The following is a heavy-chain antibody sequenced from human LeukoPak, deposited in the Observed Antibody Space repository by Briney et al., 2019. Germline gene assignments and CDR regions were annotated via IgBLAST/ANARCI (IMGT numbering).Heavy chain of an antibody. CDR1: GGSISSYY. V-gene: IGHV4-4*07. Sequence: SETLSLACTVSGGSISSYYWSWIRQPAGKGLEWIGRIYTSGSTNYNPSLKSRVTISVDKSKNQFSLKLSSVTAADTAVYYCALTGITGTSRFDYWGQGTLVTVSS. D-gene: IGHD1-7*01. J-gene: IGHJ4*02. CDR2: IYTSGST. CDR3: ALTGITGTSRFDY.